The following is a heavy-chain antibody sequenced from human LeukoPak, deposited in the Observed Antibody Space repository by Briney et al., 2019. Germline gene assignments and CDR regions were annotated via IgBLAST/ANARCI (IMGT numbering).Heavy chain of an antibody. Sequence: GGSLRLSCAASGFTFSSYWMHWVRQAPGKGLVWVANIKQDGSEKYYVDSVKGRFTISRDNAKNSLYLQMNSLRAEDTAVYYCARVVVKSSAFDIWGQGTMVTVSS. CDR2: IKQDGSEK. CDR1: GFTFSSYW. V-gene: IGHV3-7*01. J-gene: IGHJ3*02. D-gene: IGHD3-22*01. CDR3: ARVVVKSSAFDI.